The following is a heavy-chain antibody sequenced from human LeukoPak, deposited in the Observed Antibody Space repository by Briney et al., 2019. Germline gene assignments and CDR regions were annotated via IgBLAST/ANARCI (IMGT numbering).Heavy chain of an antibody. CDR1: GYTFTSYG. V-gene: IGHV1-18*04. D-gene: IGHD2-2*01. Sequence: ASVKVSCKASGYTFTSYGISWVRQAPGRGREWMGWISAYNGNTNYAQKPQGRVNMTTDTSTSTAYMELRSLRSDDAAVYYCSRLDCSSTSCYVRNPDYWGQGTLVTVSS. J-gene: IGHJ4*02. CDR2: ISAYNGNT. CDR3: SRLDCSSTSCYVRNPDY.